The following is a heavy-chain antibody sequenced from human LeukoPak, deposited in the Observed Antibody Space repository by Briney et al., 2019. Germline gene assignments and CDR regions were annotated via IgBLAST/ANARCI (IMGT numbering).Heavy chain of an antibody. CDR2: IRYDGSNK. CDR1: GFTFSSDG. J-gene: IGHJ4*02. Sequence: GGSLRLSCAASGFTFSSDGMHWVRQAPGKGLEWVAFIRYDGSNKYYADSVKGRFTISRDNSKNTLYLQMNSLRAEDTAVYYCAKDVFGYYDSSGTRGGQGTLVTVSS. D-gene: IGHD3-22*01. CDR3: AKDVFGYYDSSGTR. V-gene: IGHV3-30*02.